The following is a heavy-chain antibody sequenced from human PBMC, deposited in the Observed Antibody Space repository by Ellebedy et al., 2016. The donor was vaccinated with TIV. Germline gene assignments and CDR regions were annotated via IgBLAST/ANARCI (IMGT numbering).Heavy chain of an antibody. V-gene: IGHV4-34*01. CDR3: ARGGGSYGYTY. D-gene: IGHD5-18*01. CDR1: GGSFNGYY. CDR2: IIHSGST. Sequence: MPSETLSLTCAVYGGSFNGYYWSWIRQPPGKGLEWIGEIIHSGSTNYTPSLKSRVTVSVDTSKKQFSLKLTSVTAADTAVYFCARGGGSYGYTYWGQGTLVTVSS. J-gene: IGHJ4*02.